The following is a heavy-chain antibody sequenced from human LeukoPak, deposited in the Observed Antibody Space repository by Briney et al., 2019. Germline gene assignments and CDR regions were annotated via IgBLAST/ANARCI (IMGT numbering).Heavy chain of an antibody. V-gene: IGHV4-39*01. CDR3: ARHTAMVTGFDY. J-gene: IGHJ4*02. CDR2: IYYSGST. CDR1: GGSISSSSYY. Sequence: SETLSLTCTVSGGSISSSSYYWGWIRQPPGKGLEWIGSIYYSGSTYYNPSPKSRATISVDMSKNQFSLKLSSVTAADTAVYYCARHTAMVTGFDYWGQGTLVTVSS. D-gene: IGHD5-18*01.